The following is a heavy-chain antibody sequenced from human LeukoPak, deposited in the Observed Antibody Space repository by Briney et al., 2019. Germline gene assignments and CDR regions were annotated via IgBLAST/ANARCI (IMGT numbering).Heavy chain of an antibody. CDR1: GFTFSSYN. Sequence: GGSLRLSCAASGFTFSSYNMNWVRQAPGKGLEWVANIKQDGSEKYYVDSVKGRFTISRDNAKNSLYLQMNSLRAEDTAVYYCASTGDEYLGVCLAVWGQGTTVTVSS. D-gene: IGHD2-8*01. CDR2: IKQDGSEK. CDR3: ASTGDEYLGVCLAV. J-gene: IGHJ6*02. V-gene: IGHV3-7*01.